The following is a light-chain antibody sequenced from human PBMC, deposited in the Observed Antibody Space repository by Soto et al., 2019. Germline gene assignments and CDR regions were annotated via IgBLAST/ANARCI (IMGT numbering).Light chain of an antibody. CDR1: QSVSSH. V-gene: IGKV3-11*01. Sequence: VLAQSPGTLSFSPGERATLSCRASQSVSSHLAWYQQRPGQAPRLLIYGASNRATGIPARFSGSGSGTDFTLTISSLEPEDFAVYYCQQRSNWPPLTFGGGTKVDIK. CDR3: QQRSNWPPLT. J-gene: IGKJ4*01. CDR2: GAS.